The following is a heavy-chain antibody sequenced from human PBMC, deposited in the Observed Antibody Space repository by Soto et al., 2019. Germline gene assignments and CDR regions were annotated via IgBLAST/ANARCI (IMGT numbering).Heavy chain of an antibody. J-gene: IGHJ6*02. CDR2: IAYDGSNK. CDR3: ARDVESVRSIYYYYHYGIDV. V-gene: IGHV3-30-3*01. D-gene: IGHD2-21*01. CDR1: GFTFSSYA. Sequence: QVQLVESGGGVVQPGRSLRLSCAASGFTFSSYAMHWVRQAPGKGLEWVAVIAYDGSNKYYADAVKGRFTISRDNSKNPLYLPMDSLRGEEPAVYYCARDVESVRSIYYYYHYGIDVWGQGTTVTVSS.